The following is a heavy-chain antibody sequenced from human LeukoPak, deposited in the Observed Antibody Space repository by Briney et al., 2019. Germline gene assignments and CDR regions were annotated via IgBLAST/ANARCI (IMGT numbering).Heavy chain of an antibody. D-gene: IGHD6-13*01. J-gene: IGHJ3*02. Sequence: SETLSLTCTVSGGSISSSSYYWGWIRQPPGKGLEWIGRIYTSGSTNYNPSLKSRVTMSVDTSKNQFSLKLSSVTAADTAVYYCALGAGAAANAFDIWGQGTMVTVSS. CDR2: IYTSGST. CDR3: ALGAGAAANAFDI. V-gene: IGHV4-61*05. CDR1: GGSISSSSYY.